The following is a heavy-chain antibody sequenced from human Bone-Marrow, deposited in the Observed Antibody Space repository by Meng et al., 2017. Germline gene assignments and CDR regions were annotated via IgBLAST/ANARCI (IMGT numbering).Heavy chain of an antibody. CDR2: LNHSGTT. Sequence: QVRLQQWGAGLLKPSETLSLTCAVSGVSFSDYYWSWIRHHTGKGLEWLGALNHSGTTPSPQSLERRAPLSVDPSQNNLSLKLSSVTAADSAVYYCARGPTTMAHDFDYWGQGTLVTVSS. J-gene: IGHJ4*02. D-gene: IGHD4-11*01. V-gene: IGHV4-34*01. CDR1: GVSFSDYY. CDR3: ARGPTTMAHDFDY.